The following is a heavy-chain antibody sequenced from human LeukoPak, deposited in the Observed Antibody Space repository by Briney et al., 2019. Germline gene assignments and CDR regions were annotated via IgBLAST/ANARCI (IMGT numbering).Heavy chain of an antibody. D-gene: IGHD3-9*01. CDR1: GFAFSTYA. CDR3: AKAGCSSARCYTSY. Sequence: GGSLRLSCAASGFAFSTYAMHWGRQAPGKGLEWVAVISYNGSEVYYGDSVKGRFTISRDNSRNTLYLQMNRLRVEDTAVYHCAKAGCSSARCYTSYWGQGTSVTVSS. CDR2: ISYNGSEV. V-gene: IGHV3-30*18. J-gene: IGHJ4*02.